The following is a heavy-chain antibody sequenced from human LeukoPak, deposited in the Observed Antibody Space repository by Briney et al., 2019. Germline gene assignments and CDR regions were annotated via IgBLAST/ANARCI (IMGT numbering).Heavy chain of an antibody. CDR2: ISWISGSI. J-gene: IGHJ6*02. CDR1: GFTFDYYA. D-gene: IGHD3-10*01. Sequence: SLRLSCAASGFTFDYYAMHWVRQAPGKGLEWVACISWISGSIGYADSVKGRFTISRDNAKNSLYLQMNSLRAEDTALYYCAKAYGSGPRDYYGMDVWGQGTTVTVSS. V-gene: IGHV3-9*01. CDR3: AKAYGSGPRDYYGMDV.